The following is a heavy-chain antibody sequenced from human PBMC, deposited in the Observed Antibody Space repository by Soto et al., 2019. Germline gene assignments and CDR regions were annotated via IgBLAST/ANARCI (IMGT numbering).Heavy chain of an antibody. V-gene: IGHV1-18*01. D-gene: IGHD6-13*01. J-gene: IGHJ6*02. CDR3: ARDPRRIAAAGTKYYYYYGMDV. Sequence: GAAVKVSGKASGYTFTSYGISWVRQAPGQGREWMGWISAYNGNTNYAQKLQGRVTMTTDTSTSTAYMELRSLRSDDTAVYYCARDPRRIAAAGTKYYYYYGMDVWGQGTTVTVSS. CDR1: GYTFTSYG. CDR2: ISAYNGNT.